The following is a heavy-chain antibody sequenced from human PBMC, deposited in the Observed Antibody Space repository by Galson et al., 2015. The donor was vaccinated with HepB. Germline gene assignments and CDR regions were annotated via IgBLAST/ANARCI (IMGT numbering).Heavy chain of an antibody. CDR1: GFTFSHYV. Sequence: SLRLSCAASGFTFSHYVIHWVRQAPGKGLGWVAIISHDGSKKYFADSVKGRFTVSRDNSKNTAYLEMNRLTSGDTATYFCTREGLMDAWGQGTTVAVS. D-gene: IGHD3-16*01. J-gene: IGHJ6*02. V-gene: IGHV3-30*03. CDR2: ISHDGSKK. CDR3: TREGLMDA.